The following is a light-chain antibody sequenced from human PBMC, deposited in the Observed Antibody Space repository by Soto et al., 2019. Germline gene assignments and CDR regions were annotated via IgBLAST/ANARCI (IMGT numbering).Light chain of an antibody. V-gene: IGLV2-8*01. CDR1: KNDIGLYDF. CDR3: KSYAGSNTYV. CDR2: EVV. J-gene: IGLJ1*01. Sequence: SALTQPPSASGSRGQSVTISCTGTKNDIGLYDFVSWYQHHPGKAPRLIIYEVVQRPSGVPDRFSGSKSGNTASLTVSGLQAADEADYFCKSYAGSNTYVFGSGTKVTVL.